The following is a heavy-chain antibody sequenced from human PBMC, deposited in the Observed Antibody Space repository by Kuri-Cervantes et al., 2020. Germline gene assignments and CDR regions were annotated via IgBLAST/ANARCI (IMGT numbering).Heavy chain of an antibody. D-gene: IGHD3-16*01. CDR2: FNPADSDT. J-gene: IGHJ3*02. CDR1: GYSFNNYW. Sequence: GESLKISCKVSGYSFNNYWIGWVRQMPGIGLEWMGFFNPADSDTRYNSAFQGHVTISVDKSISTAYLHWSSLRASDTAMYYCARHWGNVNDAFDIWGQGTMVTVSS. V-gene: IGHV5-51*01. CDR3: ARHWGNVNDAFDI.